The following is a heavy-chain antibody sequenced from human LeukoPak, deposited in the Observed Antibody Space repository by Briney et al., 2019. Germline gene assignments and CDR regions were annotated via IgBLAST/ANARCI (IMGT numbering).Heavy chain of an antibody. CDR1: GFTFSSYA. D-gene: IGHD5-18*01. Sequence: GGSLRLSCAASGFTFSSYAMNWVRQAPGKGLEWVSAISGSGGSTYYADSVKGRFTISRDNSKNTLYLQMNSLRAEDTAVYYCAKAFGYSYGKGEFYFDYWGQGTLVTVSS. CDR2: ISGSGGST. V-gene: IGHV3-23*01. J-gene: IGHJ4*02. CDR3: AKAFGYSYGKGEFYFDY.